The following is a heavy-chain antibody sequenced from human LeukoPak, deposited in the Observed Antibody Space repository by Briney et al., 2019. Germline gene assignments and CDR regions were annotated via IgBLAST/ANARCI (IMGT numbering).Heavy chain of an antibody. D-gene: IGHD3-22*01. J-gene: IGHJ4*02. CDR1: GASIRNDLAY. Sequence: SETLSLTCTVSGASIRNDLAYWSWIRQSPEKGLQWIGYIYHGGGTDYNPSLKSRVTISVDRSTNQFSLNLNSVTAADTAVYYCAKDRYSNGLGYWGPGALVTVSS. CDR3: AKDRYSNGLGY. V-gene: IGHV4-30-2*06. CDR2: IYHGGGT.